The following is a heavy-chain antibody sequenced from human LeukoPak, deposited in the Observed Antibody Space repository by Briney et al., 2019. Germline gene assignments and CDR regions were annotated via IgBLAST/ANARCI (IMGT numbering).Heavy chain of an antibody. Sequence: GESLQISCKGSGYSFTSYWIGWVRPMPGKGLEWMGIIYPGDSDTRYSPSFQGQVTISADKSISTAYLQWSSLKASDTAMYYCARTYYDSSGYYLFHDYWGQGTLVTVSS. CDR2: IYPGDSDT. V-gene: IGHV5-51*01. CDR1: GYSFTSYW. CDR3: ARTYYDSSGYYLFHDY. J-gene: IGHJ4*02. D-gene: IGHD3-22*01.